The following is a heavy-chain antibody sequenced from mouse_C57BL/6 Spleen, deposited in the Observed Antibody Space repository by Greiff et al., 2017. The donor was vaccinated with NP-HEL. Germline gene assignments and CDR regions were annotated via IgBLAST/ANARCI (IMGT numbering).Heavy chain of an antibody. CDR3: ARGVVAFDY. D-gene: IGHD1-1*01. Sequence: QVQLQQSGAELVMPGASVKLSCKASGYTFTSYWMHWVKQRPGQGLEWIGEIDPSDSYTNYNQKFKGKSTLTVDKSSSTAYMQLSSLTSEDSAVYYCARGVVAFDYWGQGTTLTVSS. CDR1: GYTFTSYW. J-gene: IGHJ2*01. V-gene: IGHV1-69*01. CDR2: IDPSDSYT.